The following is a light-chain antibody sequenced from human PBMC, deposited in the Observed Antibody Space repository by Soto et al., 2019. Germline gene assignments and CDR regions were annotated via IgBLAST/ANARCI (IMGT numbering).Light chain of an antibody. J-gene: IGKJ2*01. V-gene: IGKV3-20*01. CDR2: GAS. CDR3: QQYGSSPYT. CDR1: QSITLNY. Sequence: ENVLTQSPGTLSLFPGERATLSCRASQSITLNYLAWYQQKPGQAPRLLISGASSRATGIPDKFNGSGSGTDFTLSSSRLEPEDFAVYYWQQYGSSPYTFGQGTKVESK.